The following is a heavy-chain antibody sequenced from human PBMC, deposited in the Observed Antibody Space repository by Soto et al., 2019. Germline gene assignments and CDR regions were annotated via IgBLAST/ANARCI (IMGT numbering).Heavy chain of an antibody. CDR1: GYTFTTHT. CDR2: MNGGNGNT. CDR3: TRLETDD. V-gene: IGHV1-3*01. J-gene: IGHJ4*02. Sequence: QGQLVQSGAEVKRPGASVKVFCKASGYTFTTHTMHWVRQAPGQGLEWMGWMNGGNGNTKYSQKFQGRVNFTRDTFASTAYMELSSLRSEDTAVYYCTRLETDDWGQGTLVTVSS.